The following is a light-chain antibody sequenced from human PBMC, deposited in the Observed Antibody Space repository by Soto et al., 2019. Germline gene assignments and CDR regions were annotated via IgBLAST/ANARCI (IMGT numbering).Light chain of an antibody. CDR2: DVS. Sequence: QLVLTQPASVSGSPGQSITISCTGTSSDIGGYNYVSWFQQHPGKAPKLMIYDVSNRPSGVSNRFSGSKSANTASLTISGLRAEDEADYYCSSYTRSSTLVFGGGTKVTVL. CDR3: SSYTRSSTLV. J-gene: IGLJ3*02. V-gene: IGLV2-14*01. CDR1: SSDIGGYNY.